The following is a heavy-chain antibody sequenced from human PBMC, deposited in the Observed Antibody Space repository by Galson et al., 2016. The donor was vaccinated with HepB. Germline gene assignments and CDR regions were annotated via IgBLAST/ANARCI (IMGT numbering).Heavy chain of an antibody. CDR3: ARVAYYSDSRGYSLDW. D-gene: IGHD3-22*01. J-gene: IGHJ4*02. Sequence: SLRLSCAASGFTFSDHYMDWVRQAPGKGLEWVGRTRSRTNSYTTEYAASVQGRFTISRDDSKNSLYLQMNSLKTEDTAVYYCARVAYYSDSRGYSLDWWGQGTLVTVSS. CDR1: GFTFSDHY. CDR2: TRSRTNSYTT. V-gene: IGHV3-72*01.